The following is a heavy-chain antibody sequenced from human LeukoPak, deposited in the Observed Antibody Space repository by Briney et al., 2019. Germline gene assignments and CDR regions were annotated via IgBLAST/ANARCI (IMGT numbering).Heavy chain of an antibody. D-gene: IGHD4-17*01. J-gene: IGHJ3*02. CDR3: AREAVAVTDRNAFDI. Sequence: GGSLRLSCAASGFTVSSNYMSWVRQAPGKGLEWVSVIYSGGSTYYADSVKGRFTISRDNSKNTLYLQMNSLRAEDTAVYYCAREAVAVTDRNAFDIWGQGTMVTVSS. V-gene: IGHV3-66*01. CDR2: IYSGGST. CDR1: GFTVSSNY.